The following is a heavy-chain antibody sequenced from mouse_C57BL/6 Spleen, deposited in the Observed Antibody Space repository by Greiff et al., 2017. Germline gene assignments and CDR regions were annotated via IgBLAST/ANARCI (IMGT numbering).Heavy chain of an antibody. V-gene: IGHV1-72*01. J-gene: IGHJ3*01. Sequence: QVQLQQPGAELVKPGASVKLSCKASGYTFTSYWMHWVKQRPGRGLEWIGRIEPNSGGTKYNEKFKSKATLTVDKPSSTAYMQLSSLTSEDSAVYYCARFGIYYDYLSFAYWGQGTLVTVSA. CDR3: ARFGIYYDYLSFAY. CDR2: IEPNSGGT. CDR1: GYTFTSYW. D-gene: IGHD2-4*01.